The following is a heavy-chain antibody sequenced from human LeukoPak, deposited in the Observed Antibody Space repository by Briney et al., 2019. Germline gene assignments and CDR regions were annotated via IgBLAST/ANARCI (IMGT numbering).Heavy chain of an antibody. J-gene: IGHJ4*02. D-gene: IGHD5-18*01. CDR1: GYFISSGYY. CDR2: IFHSGST. CDR3: ARASRGYTYGCCYFDY. V-gene: IGHV4-38-2*02. Sequence: SETLSLTCTVSGYFISSGYYWGWIRQPPGKGLEWIGSIFHSGSTYHNPSLKSRVTISVDTSKNLFSLKLTSVTAADTAVYYSARASRGYTYGCCYFDYWGQGTLVTVSS.